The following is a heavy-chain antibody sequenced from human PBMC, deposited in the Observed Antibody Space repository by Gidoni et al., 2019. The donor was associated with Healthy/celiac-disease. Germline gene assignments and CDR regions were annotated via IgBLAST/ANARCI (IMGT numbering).Heavy chain of an antibody. CDR1: GYTFTSYG. V-gene: IGHV1-18*01. CDR2: ISSYNGNT. D-gene: IGHD1-1*01. CDR3: ARAGEDPEIFHGMDV. Sequence: QVQLVQSGAEVKKPGASVKVSCQASGYTFTSYGISWVRQAPGQGLEWMGWISSYNGNTNSTQKLQGRVTMTTDTSTSTAYMELRSLRSDDTAVYYCARAGEDPEIFHGMDVWGQGTTVTVSS. J-gene: IGHJ6*02.